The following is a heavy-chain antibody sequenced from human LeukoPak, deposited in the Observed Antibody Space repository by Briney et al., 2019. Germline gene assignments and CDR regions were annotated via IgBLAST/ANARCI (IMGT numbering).Heavy chain of an antibody. CDR1: GFTFSDYS. V-gene: IGHV3-48*01. D-gene: IGHD5-24*01. CDR3: ARDYKYAFNN. J-gene: IGHJ4*02. CDR2: IGIDSGNT. Sequence: GGSLRLSCAATGFTFSDYSMNWVRQAPGKGLEWISYIGIDSGNTNYADSVKGRFTISGDKAKNSLYLQMNSLRVEDTAVYYCARDYKYAFNNWGQGTLVTVSS.